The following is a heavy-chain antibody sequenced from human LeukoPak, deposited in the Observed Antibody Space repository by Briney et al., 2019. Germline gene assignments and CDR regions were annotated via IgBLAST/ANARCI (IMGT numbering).Heavy chain of an antibody. CDR2: IAPSDSYT. CDR1: GYSFPRYW. D-gene: IGHD3-22*01. J-gene: IGHJ5*02. V-gene: IGHV5-10-1*01. CDR3: VRQPPGVYDTTQNWFDP. Sequence: GESLKISCTVSGYSFPRYWITWVRQVPGKGLEWMGRIAPSDSYTNYNPSFEGHVTMSVEKSITTAYLQWSSLKASDTAMYYCVRQPPGVYDTTQNWFDPWGQGTLVTVSS.